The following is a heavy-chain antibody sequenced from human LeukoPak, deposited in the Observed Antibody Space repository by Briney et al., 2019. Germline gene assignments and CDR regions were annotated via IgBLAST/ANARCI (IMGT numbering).Heavy chain of an antibody. V-gene: IGHV3-43*02. CDR1: GFTFEHFA. Sequence: GGSLRLSCAASGFTFEHFAMHWVRQVPGKGLEWVCLISGDGDDSSYPDFLKGRFTISRDNRKNVVYLQMNSLTTADTGLYYCVKDTGDYHALTGYEGENWLDPWGQGTLVTVSS. CDR2: ISGDGDDS. CDR3: VKDTGDYHALTGYEGENWLDP. J-gene: IGHJ5*02. D-gene: IGHD3-9*01.